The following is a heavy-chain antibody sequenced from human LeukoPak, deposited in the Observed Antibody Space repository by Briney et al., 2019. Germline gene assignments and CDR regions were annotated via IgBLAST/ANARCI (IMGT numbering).Heavy chain of an antibody. CDR2: ISGGSDYI. J-gene: IGHJ4*02. CDR1: GFPFGTYS. D-gene: IGHD2-21*02. CDR3: AKNVPCGGDCHFDC. Sequence: GGSLRLSCAASGFPFGTYSMNWVRQAPGKGLEWVSSISGGSDYIYYADSVKGRFTISRDNAKNSLFLQMTRLRAEDTAVYYCAKNVPCGGDCHFDCWGQGTLVTVSS. V-gene: IGHV3-21*04.